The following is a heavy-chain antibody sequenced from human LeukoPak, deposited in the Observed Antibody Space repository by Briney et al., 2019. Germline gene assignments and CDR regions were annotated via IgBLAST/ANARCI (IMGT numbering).Heavy chain of an antibody. Sequence: PGGSLRLSCAASGFTFSSYAMSWVRQAPGKELEWVSAISGSGGSTYYADSVKGRFTISRDNSKNTLYLQMNSLRAEDTAVYYCAKSNDYGDYGGGDYWGQGTLVTVSS. J-gene: IGHJ4*02. CDR2: ISGSGGST. V-gene: IGHV3-23*01. D-gene: IGHD4-17*01. CDR3: AKSNDYGDYGGGDY. CDR1: GFTFSSYA.